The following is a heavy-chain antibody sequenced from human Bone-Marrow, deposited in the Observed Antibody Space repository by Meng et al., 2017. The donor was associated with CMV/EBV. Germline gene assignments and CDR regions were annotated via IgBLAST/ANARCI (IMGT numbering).Heavy chain of an antibody. J-gene: IGHJ6*02. CDR3: AKVLYGDYAHYYYYGMDV. V-gene: IGHV3-21*04. Sequence: GGSLRLSCAASGFTFSSYSMNWVRQAPGKGLEWVSSISSSSSYIYYADSVKGRFTISRDNSKNTLYLQMNSLRAEDTAVYYCAKVLYGDYAHYYYYGMDVWGQGTMVTVSS. CDR2: ISSSSSYI. D-gene: IGHD4-17*01. CDR1: GFTFSSYS.